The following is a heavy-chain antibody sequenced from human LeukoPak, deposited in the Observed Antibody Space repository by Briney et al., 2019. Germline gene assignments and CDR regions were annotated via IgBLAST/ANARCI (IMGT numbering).Heavy chain of an antibody. J-gene: IGHJ5*02. CDR3: ARWVFGVVKGWFDP. Sequence: PSETLSLTCTVSGGSISSSSYYWGWIRQPPGKGLEWIGSIYYSGSTYYNPSLKSRVTISVDTSKNQFSLKLSSVTAADTAVYYCARWVFGVVKGWFDPWGQGTLVTVSS. CDR1: GGSISSSSYY. CDR2: IYYSGST. D-gene: IGHD3-3*01. V-gene: IGHV4-39*07.